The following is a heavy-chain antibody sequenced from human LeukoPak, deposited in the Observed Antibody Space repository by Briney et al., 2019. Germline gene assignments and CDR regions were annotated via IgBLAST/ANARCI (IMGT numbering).Heavy chain of an antibody. CDR1: GFTFSSYW. Sequence: GGSLRLSCAVSGFTFSSYWMSWVRLAPGKGLEWVANIKEDGTETYYVDSVKGRFTISRDNAKNSLYLQMNSLRVEDTAVYYCAKEGRSLQTYWGQGTLVTVSS. V-gene: IGHV3-7*03. D-gene: IGHD5-24*01. CDR3: AKEGRSLQTY. J-gene: IGHJ4*02. CDR2: IKEDGTET.